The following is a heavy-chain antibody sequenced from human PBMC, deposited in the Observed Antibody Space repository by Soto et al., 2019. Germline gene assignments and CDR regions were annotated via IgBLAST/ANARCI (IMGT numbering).Heavy chain of an antibody. J-gene: IGHJ6*02. CDR1: GFTFSSYG. V-gene: IGHV3-33*01. Sequence: QVQLVESGGGVVQPGRSLRLSCAASGFTFSSYGMHWVRQAPGKGLEWVAVIWYDGSNKYYADSVKGRFTISRDNSKNTLYLQMNSLRAEDTAVYYCARALPPVPYYYYGMDVWGQGTTVTVSS. CDR3: ARALPPVPYYYYGMDV. CDR2: IWYDGSNK.